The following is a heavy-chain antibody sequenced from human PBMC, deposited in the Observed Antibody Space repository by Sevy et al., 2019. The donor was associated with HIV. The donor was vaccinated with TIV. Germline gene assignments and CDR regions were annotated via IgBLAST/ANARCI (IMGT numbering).Heavy chain of an antibody. CDR3: AKEWTLLSDWYGESDY. V-gene: IGHV3-23*01. J-gene: IGHJ4*02. D-gene: IGHD6-19*01. CDR1: GFTFSNYG. CDR2: ISNSGANT. Sequence: GESLKISCGASGFTFSNYGMHWVRQAPGKGLEWVSGISNSGANTYYADSVRGRFTDSRDNSKNTVYLQLNSLRAEDTAIYYCAKEWTLLSDWYGESDYWGQGTLVTVSS.